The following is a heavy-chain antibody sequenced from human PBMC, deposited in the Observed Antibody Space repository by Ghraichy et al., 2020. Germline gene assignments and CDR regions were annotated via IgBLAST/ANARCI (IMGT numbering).Heavy chain of an antibody. CDR3: ARVLMYSSSWYGENLLLPADPLYYFDY. CDR2: INPNSGGT. Sequence: ASVKVSCKASGYTFTGYYMHWVRQAPGQGLEWMGWINPNSGGTNYAQKFQGRVTMTRDTSISTAYMELSRLRSDDTAVYYCARVLMYSSSWYGENLLLPADPLYYFDYWGQGTLVTVSS. J-gene: IGHJ4*02. V-gene: IGHV1-2*02. D-gene: IGHD6-13*01. CDR1: GYTFTGYY.